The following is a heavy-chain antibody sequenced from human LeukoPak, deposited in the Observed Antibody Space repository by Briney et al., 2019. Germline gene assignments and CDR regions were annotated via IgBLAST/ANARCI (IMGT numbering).Heavy chain of an antibody. V-gene: IGHV1-8*01. CDR3: ARFYGSDLDAFDI. D-gene: IGHD3-10*01. CDR2: MNPDSGHT. J-gene: IGHJ3*02. CDR1: GSTFTSYD. Sequence: ASVQVSCKASGSTFTSYDINWVRQATGQGLEWMGWMNPDSGHTGYAQKFQGRVTMTRNTSISTAYMELSSLTSEDTAVYYCARFYGSDLDAFDIWGQGTMVTVSS.